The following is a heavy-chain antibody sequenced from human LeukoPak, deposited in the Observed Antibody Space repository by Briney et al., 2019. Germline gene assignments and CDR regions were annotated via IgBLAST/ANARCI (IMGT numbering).Heavy chain of an antibody. J-gene: IGHJ4*02. D-gene: IGHD2-15*01. CDR3: AKDHPGVVVAATYYY. CDR1: GFTFSSYA. CDR2: ISGSGGST. Sequence: PGGSLRLSCAASGFTFSSYAMSWVRQAPGKGLEWVSAISGSGGSTYYADSVKGRFTISRDNSKNTLYLQMDSLRAEDTAVYYCAKDHPGVVVAATYYYWGQGTLVTVSS. V-gene: IGHV3-23*01.